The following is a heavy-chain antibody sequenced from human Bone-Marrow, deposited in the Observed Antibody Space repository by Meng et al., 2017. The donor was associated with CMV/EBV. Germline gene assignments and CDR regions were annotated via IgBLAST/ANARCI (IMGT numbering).Heavy chain of an antibody. CDR3: ARSDYYDSSAYPNYFDY. CDR2: ISYDGSNK. V-gene: IGHV3-30*04. Sequence: GGSLRLSCAASGFTFSSYAMHWVRQAPGKGLEWVAVISYDGSNKYYADSVKGRFTISRDNAKNSLYLQMNSLRAEDTAVYYCARSDYYDSSAYPNYFDYWGQGTLVTVSS. D-gene: IGHD3-22*01. J-gene: IGHJ4*02. CDR1: GFTFSSYA.